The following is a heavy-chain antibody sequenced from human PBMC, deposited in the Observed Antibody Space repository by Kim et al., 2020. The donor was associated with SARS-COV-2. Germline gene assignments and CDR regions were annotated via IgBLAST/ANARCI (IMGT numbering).Heavy chain of an antibody. D-gene: IGHD1-1*01. V-gene: IGHV3-23*01. CDR1: GFIFSTYD. CDR2: VTREGST. J-gene: IGHJ4*02. Sequence: GGSLRLSCAASGFIFSTYDMSWVRQAPGKGLEWISAVTREGSTFYADSVKGRFTISRDNSKNMLFLQMDSLKIEDTAVYYCAREPARRADYWGQGTLVTV. CDR3: AREPARRADY.